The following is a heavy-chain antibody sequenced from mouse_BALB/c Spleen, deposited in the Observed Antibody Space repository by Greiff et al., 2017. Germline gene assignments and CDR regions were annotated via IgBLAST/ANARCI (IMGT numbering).Heavy chain of an antibody. CDR3: ARGGDVDYAMDD. V-gene: IGHV1-63*02. Sequence: QVQLKQSGAELVRPGTSVKISCKASGYTFTNYWLGWVKQRPGHGLEWIGDIYPGGGYTNYNEKFKGKATLTADTSSSTAYMQLSSLTSEDSAVYFCARGGDVDYAMDDWGQGTSVTVSS. J-gene: IGHJ4*01. CDR1: GYTFTNYW. CDR2: IYPGGGYT.